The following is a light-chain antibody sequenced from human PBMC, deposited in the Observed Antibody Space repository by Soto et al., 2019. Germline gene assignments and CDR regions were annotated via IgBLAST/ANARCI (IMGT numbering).Light chain of an antibody. J-gene: IGKJ1*01. CDR1: QSISSSY. CDR3: QQLNTYPPWT. CDR2: GAS. Sequence: EIVLTQSPGTLSLSPGKRATLSCRASQSISSSYLAWYQQRPGQAPRLLIYGASSRATGIPDRFSGSGSGTEFTLTISRLEPEDSATYYCQQLNTYPPWTFGQGTKVEIK. V-gene: IGKV3-20*01.